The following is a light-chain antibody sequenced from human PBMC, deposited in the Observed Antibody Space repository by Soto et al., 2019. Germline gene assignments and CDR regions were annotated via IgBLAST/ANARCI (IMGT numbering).Light chain of an antibody. CDR1: SSDVGGYNY. V-gene: IGLV2-8*01. Sequence: QSVLTQPPSASGSPGQSVAISCTGTSSDVGGYNYVSWYQQHPGKAPKLMIYEVNKRPPGVPDRFSGSKSGNTASLIVSGLQAEDEADYYCSSYAGSSNVFGTGTKVTVL. CDR3: SSYAGSSNV. J-gene: IGLJ1*01. CDR2: EVN.